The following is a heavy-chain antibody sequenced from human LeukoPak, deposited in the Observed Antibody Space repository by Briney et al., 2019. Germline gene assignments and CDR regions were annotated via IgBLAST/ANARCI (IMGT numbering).Heavy chain of an antibody. CDR3: ARDRDYVGGFDP. CDR2: ISYSGST. Sequence: SETLSLTCNVSGVSISSYYWSWIRQPPGKGLEWIGYISYSGSTNYNPSLKSRVTISLDTSTSHFSLSVTSVTAADTAVYYCARDRDYVGGFDPWGQGILVTVSS. D-gene: IGHD2-21*01. CDR1: GVSISSYY. J-gene: IGHJ5*02. V-gene: IGHV4-59*01.